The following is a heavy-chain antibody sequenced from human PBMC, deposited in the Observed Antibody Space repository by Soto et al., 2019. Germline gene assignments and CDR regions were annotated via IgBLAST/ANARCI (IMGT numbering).Heavy chain of an antibody. CDR1: GFTFSSYW. CDR2: INSAGSST. Sequence: EVQLVESGGGLVQPGGSLRLSCAASGFTFSSYWMHWVRQAPGKGLVWVSRINSAGSSTSYADSVKGRFTISRDNAKNTRYLQMNCLRAEDTAVYYCARDTRSRYFDYWGQGTLVTVSS. V-gene: IGHV3-74*01. CDR3: ARDTRSRYFDY. D-gene: IGHD2-2*01. J-gene: IGHJ4*02.